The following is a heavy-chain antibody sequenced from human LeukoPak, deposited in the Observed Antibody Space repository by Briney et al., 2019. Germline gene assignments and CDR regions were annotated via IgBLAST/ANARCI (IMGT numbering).Heavy chain of an antibody. CDR2: IHNSGRT. CDR3: ARHGTISSESYFDY. D-gene: IGHD1-14*01. V-gene: IGHV4-59*08. CDR1: GGSASSYY. J-gene: IGHJ4*02. Sequence: PSETLSLTCSVSGGSASSYYWSWIRQSPGKGLEWIGYIHNSGRTNYNPSLKSRVTGFVDTSKNQVSLRLSSVTAADTAVYYCARHGTISSESYFDYWGQGALVTVSS.